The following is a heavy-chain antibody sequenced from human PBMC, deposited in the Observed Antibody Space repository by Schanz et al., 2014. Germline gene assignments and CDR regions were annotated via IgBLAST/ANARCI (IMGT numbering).Heavy chain of an antibody. J-gene: IGHJ6*02. V-gene: IGHV4-31*02. CDR3: ARDQGTGDLPILRPAYGMDV. CDR2: IYHSGST. D-gene: IGHD7-27*01. Sequence: VQLVESGGGLVQPGGSLRLSCAASGFTVSSNYMSWIRQHPGKGLEWIGCIYHSGSTYYNPSLKNRVTISVDTSKNQFALRLGYVTAADSSVYYCARDQGTGDLPILRPAYGMDVWGQGTTVTVSS. CDR1: GFTVSSNY.